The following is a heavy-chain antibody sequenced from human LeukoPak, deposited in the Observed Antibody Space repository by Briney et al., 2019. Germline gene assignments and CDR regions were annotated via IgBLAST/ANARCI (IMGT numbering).Heavy chain of an antibody. V-gene: IGHV3-30-3*01. J-gene: IGHJ5*02. CDR1: GFTFSSYA. D-gene: IGHD3-22*01. CDR2: ISYDGSNK. Sequence: PGRSLRLSCAASGFTFSSYAMHWVRQAPGKGLEWVAVISYDGSNKYYADSVKGRFTISRDNTKNSLYLQMNSLRVEDTAVYYCARDSKGYYPWGQGTLVTVSS. CDR3: ARDSKGYYP.